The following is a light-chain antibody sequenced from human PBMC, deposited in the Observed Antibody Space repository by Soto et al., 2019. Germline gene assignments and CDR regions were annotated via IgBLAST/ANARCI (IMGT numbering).Light chain of an antibody. CDR2: TAS. CDR1: QGISSY. Sequence: DIQLTQSPSFLSASVGDGITISYRASQGISSYLAWYQQKPGKAPKLLIHTASTLQSGVPSRFSGSGAWADFNLTISSLQPEDFATYYCQQRHSYPITFGQGTRLEIK. CDR3: QQRHSYPIT. V-gene: IGKV1-9*01. J-gene: IGKJ5*01.